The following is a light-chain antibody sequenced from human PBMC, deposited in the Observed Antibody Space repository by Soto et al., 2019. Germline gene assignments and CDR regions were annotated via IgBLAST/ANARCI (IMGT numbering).Light chain of an antibody. CDR2: GVS. CDR1: QRIGNY. J-gene: IGKJ1*01. V-gene: IGKV1-39*01. Sequence: DMQMTQSPSSLSASVGDRVTITCRASQRIGNYLNRYQRKPGKAPKLLMYGVSSLEGGVPPRVSGRGSGTDFTLTLTSLLPEDFATSHCLQRPSSPWTFGRGTKVQLK. CDR3: LQRPSSPWT.